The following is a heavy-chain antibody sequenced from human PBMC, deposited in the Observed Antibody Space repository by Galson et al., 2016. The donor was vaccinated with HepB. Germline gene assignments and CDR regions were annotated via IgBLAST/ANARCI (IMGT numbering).Heavy chain of an antibody. J-gene: IGHJ4*02. Sequence: SLRLSCAASGFTFSDYYMSWIRQAPGKGLEWVSYISSNNSYTKYADSVKGRITISRDNAKNSMYLQMNSLRAEDTAVYYFARVLFGGKYSTIWFPDYWGQGTLVTVSS. D-gene: IGHD6-13*01. CDR3: ARVLFGGKYSTIWFPDY. V-gene: IGHV3-11*06. CDR1: GFTFSDYY. CDR2: ISSNNSYT.